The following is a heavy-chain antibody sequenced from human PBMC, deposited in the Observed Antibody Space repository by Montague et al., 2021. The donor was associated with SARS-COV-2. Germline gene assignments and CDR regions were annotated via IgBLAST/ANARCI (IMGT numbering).Heavy chain of an antibody. D-gene: IGHD3-3*01. CDR3: ARGQVTIFAVLIMLAAAGAIDV. CDR1: GGSFRDNY. V-gene: IGHV4-34*01. Sequence: SETLSLTCAVYGGSFRDNYYSWIRKSQATGMERKGKINLSGSRNSNSSPNHRVTISVDKYKNQNSLTLTPVTAADTATSYCARGQVTIFAVLIMLAAAGAIDVWGQGTTVTVSS. CDR2: INLSGSR. J-gene: IGHJ3*01.